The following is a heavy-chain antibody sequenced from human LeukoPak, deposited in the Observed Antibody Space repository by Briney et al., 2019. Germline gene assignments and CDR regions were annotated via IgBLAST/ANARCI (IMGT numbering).Heavy chain of an antibody. D-gene: IGHD2-2*01. CDR1: GFTFRSYS. CDR3: ARGYCSSTSCAFDY. J-gene: IGHJ4*02. V-gene: IGHV3-48*02. Sequence: QPGGSLRLSCAASGFTFRSYSMNWVRQAPGKGLEWVSYISSSSSTIYYADSVKGRFTISRDTAKNSLYLQMDSLRDEDTAVYYCARGYCSSTSCAFDYWGQGTLVTVSS. CDR2: ISSSSSTI.